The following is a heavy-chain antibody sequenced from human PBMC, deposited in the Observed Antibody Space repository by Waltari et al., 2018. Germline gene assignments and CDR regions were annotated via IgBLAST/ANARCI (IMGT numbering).Heavy chain of an antibody. D-gene: IGHD6-19*01. J-gene: IGHJ4*02. Sequence: VPLQQWGAGLLKPSEPLSLTCAVYGGSCSCYYWRWSRQPPGKALEWIGELNHSGSTNYNPSLKIRVTISVDTPKNQCSMKLSSVTAADTAVYYCARGWQWLEYWGQGTLVTVSS. CDR3: ARGWQWLEY. CDR2: LNHSGST. V-gene: IGHV4-34*01. CDR1: GGSCSCYY.